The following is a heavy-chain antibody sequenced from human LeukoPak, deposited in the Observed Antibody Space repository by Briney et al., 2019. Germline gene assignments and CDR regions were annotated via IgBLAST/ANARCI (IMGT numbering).Heavy chain of an antibody. Sequence: SETLSLTCTVSGGSISSSSYYWGWIRQPPGKGLEWIGSIYYSGSTYYNPSLKSRVTVSVDTSKNQFSLKLSSVTAADTAVYYCARHSDSSGYYFDYWGQGTLVTVSS. V-gene: IGHV4-39*01. CDR2: IYYSGST. CDR1: GGSISSSSYY. D-gene: IGHD3-22*01. J-gene: IGHJ4*02. CDR3: ARHSDSSGYYFDY.